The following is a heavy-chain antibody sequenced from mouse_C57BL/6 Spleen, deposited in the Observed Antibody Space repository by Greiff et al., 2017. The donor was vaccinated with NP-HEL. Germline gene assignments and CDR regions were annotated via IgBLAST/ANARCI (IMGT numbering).Heavy chain of an antibody. D-gene: IGHD1-1*01. V-gene: IGHV1-59*01. J-gene: IGHJ3*01. CDR1: GYTFTSYW. CDR2: IDPSDSYT. Sequence: QVQLQQPGAELVRPGTSVKLSCKASGYTFTSYWMHWVKQRPGQGLEWIGVIDPSDSYTNYNQKFKGKATLTVDTSSSTAYMQLSSLTSEDSAVYDCARGDTTVRFAYWGQGTLVTVSA. CDR3: ARGDTTVRFAY.